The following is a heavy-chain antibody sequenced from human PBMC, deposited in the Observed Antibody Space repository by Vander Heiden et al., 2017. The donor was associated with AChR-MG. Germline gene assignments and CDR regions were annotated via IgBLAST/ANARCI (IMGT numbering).Heavy chain of an antibody. CDR3: AIGARPFDY. CDR2: INYRGST. J-gene: IGHJ4*02. Sequence: QVQLQQWGAGLLKPSETLSLTCAAYGGSFSGCYWSWIRQPPGKGLEWIGEINYRGSTNYNPSLKSRVTISGDTSKNQLSMKLSSVTAADTAVYYCAIGARPFDYWSKGTLVTVSS. V-gene: IGHV4-34*01. CDR1: GGSFSGCY. D-gene: IGHD3-10*01.